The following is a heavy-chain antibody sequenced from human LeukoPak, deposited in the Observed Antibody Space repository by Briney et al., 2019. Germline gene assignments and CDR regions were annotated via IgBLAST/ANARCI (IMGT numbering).Heavy chain of an antibody. CDR1: GGSISSYY. CDR3: ARDSRIAAATHFDY. V-gene: IGHV4-59*01. CDR2: IYYSGST. Sequence: SETLSLTCTVSGGSISSYYRSWIRQPPGKGLEWIGYIYYSGSTNYSPSLKSRVTISVDTSKNQFSLKLSSVTAADTAVYYCARDSRIAAATHFDYWGQGTLVTVSS. J-gene: IGHJ4*02. D-gene: IGHD6-13*01.